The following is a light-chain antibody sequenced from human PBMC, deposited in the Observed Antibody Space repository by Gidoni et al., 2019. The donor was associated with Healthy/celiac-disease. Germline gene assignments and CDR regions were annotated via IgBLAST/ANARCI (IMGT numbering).Light chain of an antibody. CDR1: QSISSY. CDR2: AAS. V-gene: IGKV1-39*01. J-gene: IGKJ2*01. Sequence: IQMTHSPSSLSSSVGDRVTITCRASQSISSYLNWYQQKPVKAPKLLIYAASSLQSGVPSRFSGSGSGTDFTITISSLQPEDFVTYYCQQSYSTPYTFGQGTKLEIK. CDR3: QQSYSTPYT.